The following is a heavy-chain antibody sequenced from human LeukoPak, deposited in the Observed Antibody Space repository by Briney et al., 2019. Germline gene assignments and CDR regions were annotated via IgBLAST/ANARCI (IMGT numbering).Heavy chain of an antibody. CDR3: ARDYYDSSGYYWRYGMAV. Sequence: PSETLSLTRTVSGGSISSSSYYWGWIRQPPGKGLEWIGYIHYTGSTNSNPSLKSRVTISVDTSKNQFSLKLSSVTAADTAVYYCARDYYDSSGYYWRYGMAVWGQGTTVTVSS. CDR1: GGSISSSSYY. V-gene: IGHV4-61*05. CDR2: IHYTGST. D-gene: IGHD3-22*01. J-gene: IGHJ6*02.